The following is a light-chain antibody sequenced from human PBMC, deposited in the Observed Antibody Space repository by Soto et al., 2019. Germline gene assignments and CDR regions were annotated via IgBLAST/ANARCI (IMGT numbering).Light chain of an antibody. V-gene: IGKV3-15*01. Sequence: ERVMTQSPATLSVSPGERVTLSCRASQSVSVNLALYHQKPGQAPRLLIYGACNRATGIPARFSGSGSGTDITLTTSILYPDFVAYYCQQHHSCPLTFGQGTRLEIK. CDR1: QSVSVN. CDR2: GAC. J-gene: IGKJ5*01. CDR3: QQHHSCPLT.